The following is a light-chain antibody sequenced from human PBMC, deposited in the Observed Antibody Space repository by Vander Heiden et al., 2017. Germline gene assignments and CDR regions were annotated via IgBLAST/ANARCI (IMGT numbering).Light chain of an antibody. V-gene: IGKV1-39*01. CDR1: QRISSY. CDR3: QQSYSTPRT. Sequence: DIQMTQSPSSLSASVGDRVTITCRASQRISSYLNWYQQKPGKAARLLIYAASSLQSGVPSRFSSSGSGTDFTLTISSLQPEDFATYYCQQSYSTPRTFGQGTKLEIK. J-gene: IGKJ2*01. CDR2: AAS.